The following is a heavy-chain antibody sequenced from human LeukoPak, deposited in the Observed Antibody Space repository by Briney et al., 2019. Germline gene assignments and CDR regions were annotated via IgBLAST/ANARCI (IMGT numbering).Heavy chain of an antibody. J-gene: IGHJ3*02. Sequence: RASVKVSCKASGYTFTAYYMHWVRQAPGQGLEWMGWINTNTGNPTYAQGFTGRFVFSLDTSVSTAYLQISSLKAEDTAVYYCARINDFGVVQPDAFDIWGQGTMVTVSS. CDR3: ARINDFGVVQPDAFDI. D-gene: IGHD3-3*01. CDR2: INTNTGNP. CDR1: GYTFTAYY. V-gene: IGHV7-4-1*02.